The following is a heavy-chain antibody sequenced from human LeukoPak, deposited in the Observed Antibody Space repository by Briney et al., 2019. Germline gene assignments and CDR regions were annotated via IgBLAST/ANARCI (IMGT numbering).Heavy chain of an antibody. CDR3: ARDGAAMVPYYYYYMDV. CDR2: ISAYNGNT. D-gene: IGHD5-18*01. Sequence: ASVKVSCKASGGTFSSYAISWVRQAPGQGLEWMGWISAYNGNTNYAQKLQGRVTMTTDTSTSTAYMELRSLRSDDTAVYYCARDGAAMVPYYYYYMDVWGKGTTVTVSS. V-gene: IGHV1-18*01. CDR1: GGTFSSYA. J-gene: IGHJ6*03.